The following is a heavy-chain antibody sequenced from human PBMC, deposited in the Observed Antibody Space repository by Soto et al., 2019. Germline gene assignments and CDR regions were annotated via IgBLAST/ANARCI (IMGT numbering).Heavy chain of an antibody. V-gene: IGHV3-23*01. CDR2: IRGSGSNT. J-gene: IGHJ6*02. CDR1: GFTFSSYA. Sequence: EMQLLESGGGLIQPGGSLRLSCAASGFTFSSYAMSWVRQAPGKGLEWVSGIRGSGSNTYYADSVEGRFTISRDISKNTLYLQMRSLRAEDTAVYYCAKDMSYYDSSGYYSGSYYYGVDVWGQGTTVTVSS. D-gene: IGHD3-22*01. CDR3: AKDMSYYDSSGYYSGSYYYGVDV.